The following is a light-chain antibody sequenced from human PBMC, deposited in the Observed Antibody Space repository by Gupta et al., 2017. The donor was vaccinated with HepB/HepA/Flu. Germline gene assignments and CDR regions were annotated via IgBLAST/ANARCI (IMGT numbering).Light chain of an antibody. CDR3: SSWDDSLNGII. J-gene: IGLJ2*01. CDR1: SSNIGSNT. CDR2: INN. Sequence: QSVLTQPPSASDIPGQRVTISCSGSSSNIGSNTVNWYQQLPGTAPKLLIYINNQRPSGVPARFSGSKSGTSASLAISWLQSEDAADYYCSSWDDSLNGIIFGGWTKVTVL. V-gene: IGLV1-44*01.